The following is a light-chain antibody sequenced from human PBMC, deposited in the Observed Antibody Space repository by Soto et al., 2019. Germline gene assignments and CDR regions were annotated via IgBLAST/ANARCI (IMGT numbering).Light chain of an antibody. CDR1: SSDVGVYNY. Sequence: QSALTQPASVSGSPGQSITISCTGTSSDVGVYNYVSWYQQHPGKAPKLMIYDVSNRHSGVSNRFSGAKSGNTASLTISGLHAEDEADYYCNSYTSSSTWVFGGGTKVTVL. CDR2: DVS. J-gene: IGLJ3*02. V-gene: IGLV2-14*03. CDR3: NSYTSSSTWV.